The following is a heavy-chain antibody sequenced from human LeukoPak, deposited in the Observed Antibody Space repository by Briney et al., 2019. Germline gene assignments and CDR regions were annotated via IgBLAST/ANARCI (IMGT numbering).Heavy chain of an antibody. CDR3: AHRDYGNYYFDY. CDR2: IYWDDDK. Sequence: ESGPTLVKPTQTLTLTCTFSGFSLSSSGVGVGWIRQPPGKALEWLALIYWDDDKRYSPSLKSRLTITKDTSKNQVVLIMTNMDPVDTATYYCAHRDYGNYYFDYWGQGTLVTVSS. CDR1: GFSLSSSGVG. V-gene: IGHV2-5*02. J-gene: IGHJ4*02. D-gene: IGHD4-11*01.